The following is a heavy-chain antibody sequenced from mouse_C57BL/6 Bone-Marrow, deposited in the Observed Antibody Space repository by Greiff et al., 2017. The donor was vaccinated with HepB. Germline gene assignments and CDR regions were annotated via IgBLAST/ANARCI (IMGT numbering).Heavy chain of an antibody. J-gene: IGHJ2*01. Sequence: QQSCKASGYTFTSYWMHWVKQRPGRGLEWIGRIDPNSGGTKYNEKFKSKATLTVDKPSSKAYMQLRSLTSEDSAVYYCAREYGTGYWGQGTTLTVSS. CDR1: GYTFTSYW. CDR2: IDPNSGGT. V-gene: IGHV1-72*01. CDR3: AREYGTGY. D-gene: IGHD1-1*01.